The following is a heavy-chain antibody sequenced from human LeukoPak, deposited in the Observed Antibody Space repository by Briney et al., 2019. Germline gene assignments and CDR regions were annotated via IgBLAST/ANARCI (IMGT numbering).Heavy chain of an antibody. Sequence: GGSLRLSCAASEFSVGSNYMTWVRQAPGRGLEWVSLIYSGGSTYYADSVKGRFTISRDNAKNSLYLQMNSLRAEDTAVYYCAELGITMIGGVWGKGTTVTISS. V-gene: IGHV3-66*01. CDR1: EFSVGSNY. J-gene: IGHJ6*04. CDR2: IYSGGST. CDR3: AELGITMIGGV. D-gene: IGHD3-10*02.